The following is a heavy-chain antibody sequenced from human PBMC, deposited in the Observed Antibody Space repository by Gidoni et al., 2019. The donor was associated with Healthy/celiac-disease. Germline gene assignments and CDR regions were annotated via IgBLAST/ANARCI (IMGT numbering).Heavy chain of an antibody. CDR1: GARVSRPSSA. D-gene: IGHD6-13*01. Sequence: QFQLQQSRPGLVKPSPTLSLTCSISGARVSRPSSAWNWIRQSPSRGLEWMGRTYDRAKWYNDYAVAGKSRITINTETYKNQFSLQLNSVTPEDTAVYYCARELGIAAAVTRGFDYWGQGTLVTGSS. J-gene: IGHJ4*02. CDR2: TYDRAKWYN. CDR3: ARELGIAAAVTRGFDY. V-gene: IGHV6-1*01.